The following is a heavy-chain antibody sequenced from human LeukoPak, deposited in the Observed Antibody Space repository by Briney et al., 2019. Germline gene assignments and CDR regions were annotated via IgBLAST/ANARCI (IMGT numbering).Heavy chain of an antibody. V-gene: IGHV1-2*02. Sequence: ASVKVSCKASGYTFTDYYMHWVGQAPGQGLEWMGWLNPNSGDTNYAQKFQGRVSMTRDTSISTAYMDLSDLRSDDTAVYYCARGRNIEMTTMSGGSDYWGQGTLVTVSS. J-gene: IGHJ4*02. CDR1: GYTFTDYY. D-gene: IGHD5-24*01. CDR2: LNPNSGDT. CDR3: ARGRNIEMTTMSGGSDY.